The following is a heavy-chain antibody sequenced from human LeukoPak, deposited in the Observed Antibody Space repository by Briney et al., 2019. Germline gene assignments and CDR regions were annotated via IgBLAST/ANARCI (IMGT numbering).Heavy chain of an antibody. V-gene: IGHV4-39*07. CDR1: GGSISSSSYY. CDR2: IYYSGST. Sequence: SETLSLTCTVSGGSISSSSYYWGWIRQPPGKGLEWIGSIYYSGSTYYNPSLKSRVTISVDTSKNQFSLKLSSVTAADTAVYFCARGGPPGYYYDYYMDVWGKGTTVTISS. J-gene: IGHJ6*03. CDR3: ARGGPPGYYYDYYMDV.